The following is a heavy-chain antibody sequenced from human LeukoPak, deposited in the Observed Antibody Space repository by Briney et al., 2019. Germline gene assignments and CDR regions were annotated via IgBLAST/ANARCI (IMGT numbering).Heavy chain of an antibody. V-gene: IGHV1-8*03. D-gene: IGHD2-15*01. CDR2: MNPNSGNT. CDR1: GYTLTRYD. Sequence: ASVKVSCKASGYTLTRYDIKWVRQATGEGVEWMGWMNPNSGNTGYAQKLQGRVTITRNTSISTAYMELSSLRSEDTAVYYCARRPSPVVVAATLDYWGQGTLVTVSS. J-gene: IGHJ4*02. CDR3: ARRPSPVVVAATLDY.